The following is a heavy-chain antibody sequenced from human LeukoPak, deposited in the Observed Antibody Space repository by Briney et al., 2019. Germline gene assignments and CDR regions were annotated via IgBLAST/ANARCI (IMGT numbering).Heavy chain of an antibody. J-gene: IGHJ4*02. V-gene: IGHV3-23*01. D-gene: IGHD5-12*01. CDR3: AKRTRGGNEGRAFDD. CDR1: GFIFNSHA. Sequence: PGGSLRLSCAASGFIFNSHAMYWVRQAPGKGLEWVSGISDVGGITYHADSVKGRFTISRDNSKNTLYLQMNSLRGEDTAIYYCAKRTRGGNEGRAFDDWGQGTQVTVSS. CDR2: ISDVGGIT.